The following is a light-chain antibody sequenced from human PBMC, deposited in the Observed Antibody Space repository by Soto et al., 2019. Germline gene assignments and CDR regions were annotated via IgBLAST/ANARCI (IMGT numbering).Light chain of an antibody. CDR3: MSYAGGNRFV. J-gene: IGLJ1*01. CDR1: INDVGGYNY. V-gene: IGLV2-8*01. Sequence: QSALTQPPAASGSPGQSVTISCAGPINDVGGYNYVSWYQQHPGKVPQLMIYQVTKRPSGVPDRFSASKSDTTASLTISGLQAEDEGDYYCMSYAGGNRFVFGTGTKVTVL. CDR2: QVT.